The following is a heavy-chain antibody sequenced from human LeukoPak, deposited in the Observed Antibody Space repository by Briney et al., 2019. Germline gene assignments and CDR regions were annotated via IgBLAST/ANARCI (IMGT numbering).Heavy chain of an antibody. Sequence: SETLSLTGAVYGGSFSGYYWSWIRQPPGKGLEWIGEINHSGSTNYNPSLKSRVTISVDTSKNQFSLKLSSVTAADTAVYYCAGFGELSDYWGQGTLVTVSS. V-gene: IGHV4-34*01. CDR2: INHSGST. D-gene: IGHD3-10*01. J-gene: IGHJ4*02. CDR1: GGSFSGYY. CDR3: AGFGELSDY.